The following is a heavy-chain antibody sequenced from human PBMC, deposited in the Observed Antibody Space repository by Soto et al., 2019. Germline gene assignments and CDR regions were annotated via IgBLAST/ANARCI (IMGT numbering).Heavy chain of an antibody. CDR2: IYYSGST. CDR1: GGSISSYY. V-gene: IGHV4-59*01. CDR3: AGDASYYDFWSGPTYNWFDP. Sequence: SETLSLTCTVSGGSISSYYWSWIRQPPGKGLEWIGYIYYSGSTNYNPSLKSRVTISVDTSKNRFSLKLSSVTAADTAVYYCAGDASYYDFWSGPTYNWFDPWGQGTLVTVSS. J-gene: IGHJ5*02. D-gene: IGHD3-3*01.